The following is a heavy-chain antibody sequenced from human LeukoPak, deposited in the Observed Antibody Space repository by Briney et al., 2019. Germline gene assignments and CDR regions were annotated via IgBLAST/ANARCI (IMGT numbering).Heavy chain of an antibody. D-gene: IGHD3-22*01. CDR3: VTVTYYYDRNGIDHPY. CDR2: IKSKTGGGTT. Sequence: PGGSLTLSCAASGFTFNNAWMSWVRQAAGKGLEWVGRIKSKTGGGTTDYAAPVKGRFTISRDDSKNPLYLQMDSLKTEDTAVYYCVTVTYYYDRNGIDHPYWGQGTLVTVSS. V-gene: IGHV3-15*01. J-gene: IGHJ4*02. CDR1: GFTFNNAW.